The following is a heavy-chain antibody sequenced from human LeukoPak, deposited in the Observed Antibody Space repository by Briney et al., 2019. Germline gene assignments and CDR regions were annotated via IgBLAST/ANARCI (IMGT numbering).Heavy chain of an antibody. D-gene: IGHD1-26*01. J-gene: IGHJ5*02. Sequence: SETLSLTCTVYGGSISSYYWSWIRQPAGKGLEWIGRIYTSGSTNYNPSLKSRVTMSVDTSKNQFSLKLSSVTAADTAAYYCARMIQTYSGSYPNWFDPWGQGTLVTVSS. CDR3: ARMIQTYSGSYPNWFDP. CDR1: GGSISSYY. V-gene: IGHV4-4*07. CDR2: IYTSGST.